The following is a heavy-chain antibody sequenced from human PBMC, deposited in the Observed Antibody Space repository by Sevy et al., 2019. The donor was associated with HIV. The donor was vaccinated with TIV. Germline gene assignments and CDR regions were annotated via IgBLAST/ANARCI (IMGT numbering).Heavy chain of an antibody. CDR1: GFSLSTSGVG. J-gene: IGHJ5*02. CDR2: IYWDDDK. V-gene: IGHV2-5*02. D-gene: IGHD2-2*01. Sequence: SGPTLVNPTQTLTLTCTFSGFSLSTSGVGVGWIRQPPGKALEWLALIYWDDDKRYSPSLKSRLTITKDTSKNQVVLTMTNMDPVDTATYYCAHSGPSRSSTNQLYNWFDPWGQGTLVTVSS. CDR3: AHSGPSRSSTNQLYNWFDP.